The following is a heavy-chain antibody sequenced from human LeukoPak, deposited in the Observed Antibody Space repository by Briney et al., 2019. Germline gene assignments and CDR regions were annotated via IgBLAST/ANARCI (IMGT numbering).Heavy chain of an antibody. D-gene: IGHD3-22*01. CDR1: GFSLSTSGMC. J-gene: IGHJ3*02. CDR3: VLSSGYYDDAFDI. V-gene: IGHV2-70*11. Sequence: ESGPALVKPTQTLTLTCTFSGFSLSTSGMCVSWIRQPPGKALEWLARIDWDDDKYYSTSLKTRLTISKDTSKNQVVLTMTNMDPVDTATYYCVLSSGYYDDAFDIWGQGTMVTVSS. CDR2: IDWDDDK.